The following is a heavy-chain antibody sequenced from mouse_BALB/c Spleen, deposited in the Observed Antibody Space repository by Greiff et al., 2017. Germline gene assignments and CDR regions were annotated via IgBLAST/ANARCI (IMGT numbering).Heavy chain of an antibody. J-gene: IGHJ1*01. CDR3: TRESNWYFDV. D-gene: IGHD5-1*01. CDR2: ISSGGSYT. V-gene: IGHV5-6-4*01. Sequence: EVQRVESGGGLVKPGGSLKLSCAASGFTFSSYTMSWVRQTPEKRLEWVATISSGGSYTYYPDSVKGRFTISRDNAKNTLYLQMSSLKSEDTAMYYCTRESNWYFDVWGAGTTVTVSS. CDR1: GFTFSSYT.